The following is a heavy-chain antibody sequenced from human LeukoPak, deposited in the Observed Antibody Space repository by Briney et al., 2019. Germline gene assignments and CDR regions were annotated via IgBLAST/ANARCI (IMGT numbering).Heavy chain of an antibody. CDR2: ISGGDGYIQ. CDR3: ARVPGKSGYYFDY. V-gene: IGHV3-30-3*01. CDR1: GFSFTTYE. J-gene: IGHJ4*02. Sequence: GGSLRLSCAASGFSFTTYEMHWVRQAPGKGLEWVAVISGGDGYIQLYSDSVKGRFTVSRDTSKTTLYLEMNSLRAEDTAVYYCARVPGKSGYYFDYWGQGTLVTVSS. D-gene: IGHD3-10*01.